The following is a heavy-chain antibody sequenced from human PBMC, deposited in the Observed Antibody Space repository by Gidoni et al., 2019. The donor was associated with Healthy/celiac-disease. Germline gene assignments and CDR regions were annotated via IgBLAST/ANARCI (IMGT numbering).Heavy chain of an antibody. CDR2: ISYDGSNK. V-gene: IGHV3-30*18. J-gene: IGHJ6*02. CDR1: GFTFSSYG. Sequence: QVQLVESGGGVVQPGRSLRLSCAASGFTFSSYGMHWVRQAPGKGLEWVAVISYDGSNKYYADSVKGRFTISRDNSKNTLYLQMNSLRAEDTAVYYCAKDLGPGMKTRNYYYYGMDVWGQGTTVTVSS. CDR3: AKDLGPGMKTRNYYYYGMDV. D-gene: IGHD1-1*01.